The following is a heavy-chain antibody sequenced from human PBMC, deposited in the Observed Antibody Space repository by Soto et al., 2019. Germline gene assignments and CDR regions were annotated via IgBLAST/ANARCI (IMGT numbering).Heavy chain of an antibody. J-gene: IGHJ3*02. CDR2: IYYSGST. CDR1: GGSISSGGYY. V-gene: IGHV4-31*03. D-gene: IGHD2-15*01. Sequence: QVQLQESGPGLVKPSQTLSLTCTVSGGSISSGGYYWSWIRQHPGKGLEWIGYIYYSGSTYYNPSLQSRVTISVDTSKNQFSLKLSSVTAADTAVYYCARVWGVVAVQRADAFDIWGQGTMVTVSS. CDR3: ARVWGVVAVQRADAFDI.